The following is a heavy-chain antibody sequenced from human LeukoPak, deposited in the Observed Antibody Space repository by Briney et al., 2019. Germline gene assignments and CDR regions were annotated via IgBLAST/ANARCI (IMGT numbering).Heavy chain of an antibody. D-gene: IGHD3-9*01. J-gene: IGHJ4*02. CDR3: ARDHSDILTGYYLDY. CDR1: GGSISSGSYY. CDR2: IYTSGST. V-gene: IGHV4-61*02. Sequence: SQTLSLTCTVSGGSISSGSYYWSWIRQPAGKGLEWIGRIYTSGSTNYNPSLKSRVTISVDTSKNQFSLKLSSVTAADTAVYYCARDHSDILTGYYLDYWGQGTLVTVSS.